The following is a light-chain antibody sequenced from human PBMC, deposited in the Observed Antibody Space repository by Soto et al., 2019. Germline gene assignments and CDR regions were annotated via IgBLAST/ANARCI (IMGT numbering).Light chain of an antibody. CDR2: AAS. J-gene: IGKJ1*01. V-gene: IGKV1-6*01. CDR1: QGIRND. Sequence: AIQVTQSPSSVSASVGDRVTITCRASQGIRNDLGWYQQKPGKAPKLLIYAASTLQSGVPSRFSGSGSGTDFTLTISSLQPEDFAVYYCQQYGSSPRTFGQGTKVDIK. CDR3: QQYGSSPRT.